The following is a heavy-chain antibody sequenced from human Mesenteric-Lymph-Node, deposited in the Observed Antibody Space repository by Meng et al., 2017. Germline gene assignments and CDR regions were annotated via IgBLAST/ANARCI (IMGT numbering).Heavy chain of an antibody. D-gene: IGHD1-7*01. Sequence: VHLQGPGQGLVKPWGPLSLPWPVSCDPISMDIWWSWVRQPPGKGLEWIGEVYHRGDTNYNPSLKSRVDISVDKSKNQFYLSLFSVTAADTAVYYCGRDQGRELINHWGQGTLVTVSS. J-gene: IGHJ4*02. CDR2: VYHRGDT. CDR3: GRDQGRELINH. CDR1: CDPISMDIW. V-gene: IGHV4-4*02.